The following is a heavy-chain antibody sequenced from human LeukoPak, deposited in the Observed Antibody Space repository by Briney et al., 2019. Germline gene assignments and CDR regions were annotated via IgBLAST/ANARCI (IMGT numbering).Heavy chain of an antibody. V-gene: IGHV3-21*01. D-gene: IGHD1-26*01. Sequence: GGSLRLSCAASGFTFSSYSMNWVRQAPGKGLEWVSSISSSSSYIYYADSVKGRFTISRDNAKNSLYLQMNSLRAEDTAVYYCARASGSPTPGDDAFDIWGQGTMVTVSS. CDR3: ARASGSPTPGDDAFDI. J-gene: IGHJ3*02. CDR1: GFTFSSYS. CDR2: ISSSSSYI.